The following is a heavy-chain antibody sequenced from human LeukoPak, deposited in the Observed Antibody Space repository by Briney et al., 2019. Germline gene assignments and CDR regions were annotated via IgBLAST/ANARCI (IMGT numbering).Heavy chain of an antibody. V-gene: IGHV1-69*06. Sequence: ASVKVSCKASGGTFSSYAISWVRQAPGQGLEWMGGIIPIFGTANYAQKFQGRVTITADKSTSTAYMELSSLRSEDTAVYYCAPRLGPNWFDPWGQGTLVTVSS. CDR1: GGTFSSYA. CDR2: IIPIFGTA. D-gene: IGHD7-27*01. J-gene: IGHJ5*02. CDR3: APRLGPNWFDP.